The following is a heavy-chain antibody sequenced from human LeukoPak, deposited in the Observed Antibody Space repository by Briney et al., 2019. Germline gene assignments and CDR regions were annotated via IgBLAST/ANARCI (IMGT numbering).Heavy chain of an antibody. V-gene: IGHV4-34*01. CDR1: GGSFSGYY. Sequence: SETLSLTCAVYGGSFSGYYWSWIRQPPGKGLEWIGEINHSGSTNYNPSLKSRVTISVDTSKNQFSLKLSSVTAADTAVYYCARVWASWGYHRPGWFDPWGQGTLVTVSS. J-gene: IGHJ5*02. CDR3: ARVWASWGYHRPGWFDP. D-gene: IGHD2-2*01. CDR2: INHSGST.